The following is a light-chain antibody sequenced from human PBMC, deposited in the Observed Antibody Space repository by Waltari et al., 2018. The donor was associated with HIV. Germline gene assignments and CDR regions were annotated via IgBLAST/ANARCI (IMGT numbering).Light chain of an antibody. CDR2: WAS. V-gene: IGKV4-1*01. CDR1: RTVFYHSDNKNY. Sequence: DIVMTQSPDSLAVSLGETVSINCKSSRTVFYHSDNKNYLAWYQHKPGQAPRVLISWASTRAVMVPSSIPALGVPERFSGSGSGTNFSLTISGLQEDDVAIYYCQQYFSLPPTFGGGTRVERK. J-gene: IGKJ4*01. CDR3: QQYFSLPPT.